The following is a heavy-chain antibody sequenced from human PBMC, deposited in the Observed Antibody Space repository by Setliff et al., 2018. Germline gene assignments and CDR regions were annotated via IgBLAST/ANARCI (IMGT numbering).Heavy chain of an antibody. CDR3: ARRDSTGFYGYSFDF. V-gene: IGHV4-39*01. CDR2: VDHSGNT. Sequence: SETLSLTCTVSGDSISRSTYYWGWIRQSPGKGLDWIGTVDHSGNTFYNPSLKSRVTISVDTFKNQFSLKLTSVSAADTAVYYCARRDSTGFYGYSFDFWGQGTQVTVS. D-gene: IGHD3-22*01. J-gene: IGHJ4*02. CDR1: GDSISRSTYY.